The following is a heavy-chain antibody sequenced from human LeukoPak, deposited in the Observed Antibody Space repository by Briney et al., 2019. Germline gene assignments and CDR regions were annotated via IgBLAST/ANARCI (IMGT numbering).Heavy chain of an antibody. CDR1: GYTFTSYA. CDR3: ARDRNHYDSSGPVDY. J-gene: IGHJ4*02. CDR2: INTNTGNP. V-gene: IGHV7-4-1*02. Sequence: ASVKVSCKASGYTFTSYAMNWVRQAPGQGLERMGWINTNTGNPTYAQGFTGRFVSSLDTSVSTAYLQISSLKAEDTAVYYCARDRNHYDSSGPVDYWGQGTLVTVSS. D-gene: IGHD3-22*01.